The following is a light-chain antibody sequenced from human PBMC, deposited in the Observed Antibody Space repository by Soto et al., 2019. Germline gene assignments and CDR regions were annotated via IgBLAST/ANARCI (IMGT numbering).Light chain of an antibody. V-gene: IGKV3-11*01. J-gene: IGKJ4*01. CDR2: DAS. CDR3: QQRSSWPST. CDR1: QSASGY. Sequence: EIVLTQSPATLSLSPGNRATLSCRASQSASGYLAWYQQKPGQAPRLLIYDASNRATGIPARFSGSGSGTDLPVTITCLEPEEFAVYYCQQRSSWPSTFGGGTKVEI.